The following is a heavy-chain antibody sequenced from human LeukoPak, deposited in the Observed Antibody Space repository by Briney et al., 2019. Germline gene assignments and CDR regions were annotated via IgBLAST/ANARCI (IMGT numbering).Heavy chain of an antibody. D-gene: IGHD2-15*01. CDR3: AKVVAWVDY. CDR1: GFTFSSYG. V-gene: IGHV3-23*01. CDR2: ISDSGSST. Sequence: GGSLRLSCAASGFTFSSYGMSWVRQAPGKGLEWVSGISDSGSSTYYADSVKGRFTISRDNSKNTMYLQMNSLRAEDTAVYYCAKVVAWVDYWGQGTLVTVSS. J-gene: IGHJ4*02.